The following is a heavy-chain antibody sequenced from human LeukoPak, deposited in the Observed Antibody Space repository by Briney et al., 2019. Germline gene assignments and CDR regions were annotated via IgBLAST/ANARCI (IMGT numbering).Heavy chain of an antibody. V-gene: IGHV3-48*03. CDR1: GFTFSSYE. D-gene: IGHD1-14*01. Sequence: GGSLRLSCAASGFTFSSYEMNWVRQAPGKGLEWASYISSSGSTIYYADSVKGRFTISRDNAKNSLYLQMNSLRAEDTAVYYCARGHRTYDYWGQGTLVTVSS. J-gene: IGHJ4*02. CDR3: ARGHRTYDY. CDR2: ISSSGSTI.